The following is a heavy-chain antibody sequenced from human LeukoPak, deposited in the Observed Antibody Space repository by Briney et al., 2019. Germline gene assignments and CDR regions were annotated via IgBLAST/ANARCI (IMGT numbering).Heavy chain of an antibody. J-gene: IGHJ6*02. CDR3: ARGFGLYYYYGMDV. V-gene: IGHV4-59*01. CDR2: IYYSGST. D-gene: IGHD3-10*01. CDR1: GGSISTYY. Sequence: PSETLSLTCTVSGGSISTYYWSWIRQPPGKGLECIGYIYYSGSTNYNPSLKSRVIISVDTSKNQFSLKLSSVTAADTAVYYCARGFGLYYYYGMDVWGQGTTVTVSS.